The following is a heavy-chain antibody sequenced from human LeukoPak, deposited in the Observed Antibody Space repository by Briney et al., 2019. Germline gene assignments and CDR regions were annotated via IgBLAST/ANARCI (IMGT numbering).Heavy chain of an antibody. CDR2: ISSSSSAI. D-gene: IGHD6-6*01. V-gene: IGHV3-48*01. J-gene: IGHJ3*02. Sequence: PGWALRVSCAASGFISSSYSMNWVRQAPGKGLEWVSYISSSSSAIYYADSVKGRFTISRDNAKNSLFLQMNSLRADDTAVYYCAREYSSTSGRAFDIWGQGTMVTVSS. CDR3: AREYSSTSGRAFDI. CDR1: GFISSSYS.